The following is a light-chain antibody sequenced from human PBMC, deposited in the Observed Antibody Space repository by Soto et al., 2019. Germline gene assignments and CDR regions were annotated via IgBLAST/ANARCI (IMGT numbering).Light chain of an antibody. CDR1: SSDVGGYNY. CDR3: SAFAGSSTL. CDR2: EVN. V-gene: IGLV2-8*01. J-gene: IGLJ2*01. Sequence: QSALTQPPSASGSPGQSVTISCTGTSSDVGGYNYVSWYQQHPGEAPKLMIYEVNKRPSGVPDRFSGSKSGNTASLTVSGLQAEDEADYYCSAFAGSSTLFGRGTKVTVL.